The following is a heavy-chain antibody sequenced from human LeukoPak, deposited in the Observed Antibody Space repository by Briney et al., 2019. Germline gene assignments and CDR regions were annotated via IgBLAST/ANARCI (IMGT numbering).Heavy chain of an antibody. Sequence: QPGGSLRLSCAASGFTFSSYEMNGVRQAPGKGLEWVSYISSSGSTIYYADSVKGRFTISRDNAKNSLYLQMNSLRAEDTAVYYCARRLAASGNYWGQGTLVTVSS. CDR1: GFTFSSYE. D-gene: IGHD6-6*01. CDR2: ISSSGSTI. V-gene: IGHV3-48*03. J-gene: IGHJ4*02. CDR3: ARRLAASGNY.